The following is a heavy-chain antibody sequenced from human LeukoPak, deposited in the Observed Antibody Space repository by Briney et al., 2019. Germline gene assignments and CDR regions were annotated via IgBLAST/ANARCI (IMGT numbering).Heavy chain of an antibody. CDR2: ISYDGSNK. J-gene: IGHJ4*02. V-gene: IGHV3-30*03. CDR3: ARDFSPDYAADY. Sequence: GGSLRLSCAASGFTFSSYGMHWVRQAPGKGLEWVAVISYDGSNKYYADSVKGRFTISRDNSKNTLYLQMNSLRAEDTAVYYCARDFSPDYAADYWGQGTLVTVSS. D-gene: IGHD4-17*01. CDR1: GFTFSSYG.